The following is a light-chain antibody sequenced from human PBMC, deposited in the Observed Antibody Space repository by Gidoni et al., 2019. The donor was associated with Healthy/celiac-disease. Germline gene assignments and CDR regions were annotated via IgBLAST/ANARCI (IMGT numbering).Light chain of an antibody. Sequence: EIVLTQSPATLSLSPGERATLSCRASPSVSSYLAWYQQKHGQAPRLLIYDASNRATGIPARFSGSGSGTDFTLTISSLEPEDFAVYYCQQRSNWPPSFGGGTKVEIK. CDR2: DAS. V-gene: IGKV3-11*01. CDR3: QQRSNWPPS. J-gene: IGKJ4*01. CDR1: PSVSSY.